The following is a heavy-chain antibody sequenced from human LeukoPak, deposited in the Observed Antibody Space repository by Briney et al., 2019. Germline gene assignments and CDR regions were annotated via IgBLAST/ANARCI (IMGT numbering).Heavy chain of an antibody. CDR1: GFTFSSYG. CDR3: ARDSSYDSSGALDY. V-gene: IGHV3-30*03. J-gene: IGHJ4*02. D-gene: IGHD3-22*01. Sequence: GGSLRLSCAASGFTFSSYGMHWVRQAPGKGLEWVAVISYDGSNKYYADSVKGRFTISRDNSKNTLYLQMNSLRAEDTAVYYCARDSSYDSSGALDYWGQGTLVTVSS. CDR2: ISYDGSNK.